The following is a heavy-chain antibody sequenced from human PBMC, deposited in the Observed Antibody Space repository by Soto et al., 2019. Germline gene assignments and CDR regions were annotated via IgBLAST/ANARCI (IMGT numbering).Heavy chain of an antibody. Sequence: PGESLKISCKGSGYSFTSYWISWVRQMPGKGLEWLGRIDPSDSYTNYSPSFQGHVTISADKSISTAYVQWSSLKASDTARYYCARQGAYDSSGYRYQYYGLDVWGQGTTVTVSS. D-gene: IGHD3-22*01. J-gene: IGHJ6*02. CDR2: IDPSDSYT. CDR1: GYSFTSYW. V-gene: IGHV5-10-1*01. CDR3: ARQGAYDSSGYRYQYYGLDV.